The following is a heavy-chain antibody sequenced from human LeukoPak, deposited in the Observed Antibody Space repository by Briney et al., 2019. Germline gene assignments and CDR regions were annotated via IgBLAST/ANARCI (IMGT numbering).Heavy chain of an antibody. V-gene: IGHV3-21*01. J-gene: IGHJ3*02. CDR3: ARASRISTDAFDI. CDR2: ISSSSSSI. Sequence: GGSLRLSCAASGFTFSSYSMNWVRQAPGKGLEWVSPISSSSSSIYYADSVKGRFTISRDNAKNSLYLQMNSLRAEDTAVYYCARASRISTDAFDIWGQGTMVTVSS. D-gene: IGHD2-2*01. CDR1: GFTFSSYS.